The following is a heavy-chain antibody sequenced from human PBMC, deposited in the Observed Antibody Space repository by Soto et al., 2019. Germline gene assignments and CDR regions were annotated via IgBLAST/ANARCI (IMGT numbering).Heavy chain of an antibody. CDR1: GGTFSSYA. Sequence: QVQLVQSGAEVKKPGSSVKVSCKASGGTFSSYAISWVRQAPGQGLEWMGGIIPIFGTANYAQKFQGRVTSTADKSTSTAYRELSSLRSEDTAVYYCARDRAAAASSGYWRGTAFAYWGQGTLVTVSS. CDR3: ARDRAAAASSGYWRGTAFAY. V-gene: IGHV1-69*06. CDR2: IIPIFGTA. J-gene: IGHJ4*02. D-gene: IGHD3-22*01.